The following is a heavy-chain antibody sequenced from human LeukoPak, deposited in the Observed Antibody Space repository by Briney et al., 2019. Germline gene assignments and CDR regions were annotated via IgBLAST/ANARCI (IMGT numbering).Heavy chain of an antibody. CDR2: IHHSGNT. D-gene: IGHD2-15*01. V-gene: IGHV4-4*02. Sequence: SETLSLTCAVSGDFISSSDWWTWVRQSPGTGLEWVGEIHHSGNTNYNPSLKSRVTMSSAKSESQFSLNLSSVTAADTAIYYRANMIPAPPDYFGYWGPGLLVPVSS. J-gene: IGHJ4*02. CDR1: GDFISSSDW. CDR3: ANMIPAPPDYFGY.